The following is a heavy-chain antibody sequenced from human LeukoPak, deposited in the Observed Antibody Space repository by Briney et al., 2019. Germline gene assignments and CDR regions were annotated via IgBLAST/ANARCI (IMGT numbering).Heavy chain of an antibody. CDR2: TSPDGNEK. V-gene: IGHV3-30*07. CDR1: GFTFSRYA. J-gene: IGHJ5*01. Sequence: GGSLRLSCAASGFTFSRYAMHWVRQAPGKGLEWVAVTSPDGNEKYYADSLKGRFTISRDNSKNTVFLQMNSLSTEDTAVYSCFTGSAYYYDSWGQGTLVTVSS. CDR3: FTGSAYYYDS. D-gene: IGHD3-22*01.